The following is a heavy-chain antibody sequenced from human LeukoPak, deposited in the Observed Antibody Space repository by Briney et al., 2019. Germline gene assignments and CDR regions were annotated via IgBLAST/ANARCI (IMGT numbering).Heavy chain of an antibody. CDR2: IRSNGGST. CDR1: GFTFSSYA. CDR3: ARDRYSGYDSGADF. V-gene: IGHV3-64*01. Sequence: PGGSLRLSCAASGFTFSSYAMHWVRQAPGKGLEHVSGIRSNGGSTYYANSVKGRFTISRDNSKNTLYLQMGSLTAEDMGVYYCARDRYSGYDSGADFWGQGTLVTVFS. D-gene: IGHD5-12*01. J-gene: IGHJ4*02.